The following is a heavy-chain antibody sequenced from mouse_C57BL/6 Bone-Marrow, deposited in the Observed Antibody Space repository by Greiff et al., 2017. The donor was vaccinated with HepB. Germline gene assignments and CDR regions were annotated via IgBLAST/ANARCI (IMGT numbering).Heavy chain of an antibody. D-gene: IGHD1-1*01. J-gene: IGHJ2*01. Sequence: QVQLQQPGAELVKPGASVKMSCKASGYTFTSYWITWVKQRPGQGLEWIGDIYPGSGSTNYNEKFKSKATLTVDTSSSTAYMQLSSLTSEDSAVYYCARGPSYYGSSYFDYWGQGTTLTVSS. CDR3: ARGPSYYGSSYFDY. V-gene: IGHV1-55*01. CDR2: IYPGSGST. CDR1: GYTFTSYW.